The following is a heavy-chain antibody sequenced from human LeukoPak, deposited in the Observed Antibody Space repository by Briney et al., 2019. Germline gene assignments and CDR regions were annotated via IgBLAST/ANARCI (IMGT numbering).Heavy chain of an antibody. CDR1: GGTFISYA. CDR2: IIPILGIA. V-gene: IGHV1-69*04. CDR3: ARDSRTKDPRAFDI. Sequence: ASVTVSFKSSGGTFISYAISWVRQAPGQGLEWMGRIIPILGIANYAQKFQGRVTITADKSTSTAYMELSSLRSEDTAVYYCARDSRTKDPRAFDIWGQGTMVTVSS. J-gene: IGHJ3*02. D-gene: IGHD1-7*01.